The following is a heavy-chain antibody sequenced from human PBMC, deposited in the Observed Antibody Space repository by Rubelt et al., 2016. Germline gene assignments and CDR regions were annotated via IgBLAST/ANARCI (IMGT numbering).Heavy chain of an antibody. V-gene: IGHV4-59*12. D-gene: IGHD6-13*01. Sequence: QVQLQESGPGLVKPSETLSLTCTVSGGSISSYYWSWIRQPPGKGLEWIGYIYYSGSTNYTPSLNGQVTISVETSKNQFSLRLSSVTTAEAAVYYCARGSSSSWYGYWGQRTLVTVSS. CDR3: ARGSSSSWYGY. CDR2: IYYSGST. CDR1: GGSISSYY. J-gene: IGHJ4*02.